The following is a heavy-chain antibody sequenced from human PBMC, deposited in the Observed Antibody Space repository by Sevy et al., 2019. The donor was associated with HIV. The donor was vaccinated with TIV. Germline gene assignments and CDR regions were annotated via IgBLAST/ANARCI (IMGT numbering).Heavy chain of an antibody. CDR3: AHSNNGGVSAGLRNYFYDY. D-gene: IGHD6-19*01. Sequence: SGPTLVNPTQTLTLTCTFSGFSLSTRGVRVSWIRQPPGEALAWLALIYWDDDKRYSPSLQSRLTITKDTSKNQVFLTMTNMDPVDTATYFCAHSNNGGVSAGLRNYFYDYWGQGTLVTVSS. J-gene: IGHJ4*02. CDR1: GFSLSTRGVR. CDR2: IYWDDDK. V-gene: IGHV2-5*08.